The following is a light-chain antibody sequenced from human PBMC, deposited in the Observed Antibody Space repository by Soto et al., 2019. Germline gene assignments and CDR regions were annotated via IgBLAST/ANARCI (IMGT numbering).Light chain of an antibody. Sequence: DLVVTQSPLSLPVTPGEAASISCRSSQSLLHSNGNTYLDWYLQKPGQSPQLLIYLGSNRASGVPDRFSGSGSGTDFTLKISRVEAEDVGLYYCMQALQTPYTFAQGTNLEI. CDR3: MQALQTPYT. CDR1: QSLLHSNGNTY. CDR2: LGS. V-gene: IGKV2-28*01. J-gene: IGKJ2*01.